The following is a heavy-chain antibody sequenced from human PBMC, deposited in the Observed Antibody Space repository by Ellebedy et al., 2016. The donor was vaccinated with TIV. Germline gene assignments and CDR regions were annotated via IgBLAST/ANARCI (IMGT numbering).Heavy chain of an antibody. Sequence: GESLKISCAASGFTFGTYWMSWVRQAPGKGLEWVANVRQDGSEIHYVDSVKGRFTISRDNANNSAYLQINTLRAEDTAVYFCARGDSSGWYYSQFWGQGTLVTVSS. CDR2: VRQDGSEI. J-gene: IGHJ4*02. D-gene: IGHD6-19*01. CDR1: GFTFGTYW. V-gene: IGHV3-7*01. CDR3: ARGDSSGWYYSQF.